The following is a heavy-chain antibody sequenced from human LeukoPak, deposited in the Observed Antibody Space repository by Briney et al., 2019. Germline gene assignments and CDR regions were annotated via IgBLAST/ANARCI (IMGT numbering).Heavy chain of an antibody. V-gene: IGHV4-59*08. J-gene: IGHJ4*02. CDR1: GGSISSYY. CDR2: IYYSGNT. D-gene: IGHD2-15*01. Sequence: SETLSLTCTVSGGSISSYYWSWIRQPPGKGLEWIGYIYYSGNTYYNPSLKSRVTISVDTSKNQFSLKLTSVTAADTAVYYCARLLYCSGGSCYYWDYWGQGTLVAVSS. CDR3: ARLLYCSGGSCYYWDY.